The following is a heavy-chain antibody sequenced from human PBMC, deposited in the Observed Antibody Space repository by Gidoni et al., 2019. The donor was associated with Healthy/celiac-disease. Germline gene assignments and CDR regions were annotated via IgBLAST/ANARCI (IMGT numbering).Heavy chain of an antibody. V-gene: IGHV3-21*01. Sequence: EVQLVESGGGLVKPGGSLRLSCAASGFTFSSYSMNWVRQAPGKGLEWVSSISSSSSYIYYADSVKGRFTISRDNAKNSLYLQMNSLRAEDTAVYYCARDSLHLGEWDAFDIWGQGTMVTVSS. D-gene: IGHD3-16*01. CDR3: ARDSLHLGEWDAFDI. CDR1: GFTFSSYS. CDR2: ISSSSSYI. J-gene: IGHJ3*02.